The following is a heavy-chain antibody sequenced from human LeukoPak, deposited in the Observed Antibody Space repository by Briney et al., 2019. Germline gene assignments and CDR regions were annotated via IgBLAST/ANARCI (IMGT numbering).Heavy chain of an antibody. CDR3: ARSGCPGGSCYLRYSWLDL. CDR2: ITTTSSYI. J-gene: IGHJ5*02. CDR1: GFTVSSNY. D-gene: IGHD2-15*01. V-gene: IGHV3-21*01. Sequence: PGGSLRLSCAASGFTVSSNYMSWVRQAPGKGLEWVSSITTTSSYIYYADSVRGRFTISRDNAKNSLYLHMDSLRAEDTAVYYCARSGCPGGSCYLRYSWLDLWGRGTLVTVSS.